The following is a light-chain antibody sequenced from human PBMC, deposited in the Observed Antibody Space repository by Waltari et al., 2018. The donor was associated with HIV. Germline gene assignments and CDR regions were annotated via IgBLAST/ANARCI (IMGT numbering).Light chain of an antibody. J-gene: IGKJ3*01. CDR3: QQYNSWPLT. Sequence: ETVITQSPGALSVSPGERVTLSCRASQSVSTNLAWYQQKPGQPPRLLIYGASARATYGPARFSGSWSGTEFNLTIAALRSEDLAVYFCQQYNSWPLTFGPGSKVNIK. V-gene: IGKV3-15*01. CDR1: QSVSTN. CDR2: GAS.